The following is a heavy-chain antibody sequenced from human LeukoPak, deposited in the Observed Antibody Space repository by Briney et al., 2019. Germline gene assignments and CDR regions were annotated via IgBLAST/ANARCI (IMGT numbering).Heavy chain of an antibody. V-gene: IGHV3-23*01. D-gene: IGHD1-26*01. J-gene: IGHJ4*02. CDR3: AKGGKWDVTPFDY. CDR1: GFTFSTYS. Sequence: GGSLRLSCAVSGFTFSTYSMNWVRQAPGKGLEWVSTISGGGGSTYYADSVKGRFTISRDNSKNTLYLQVNSLRAEDTAVYYCAKGGKWDVTPFDYWGQGTLVTVSS. CDR2: ISGGGGST.